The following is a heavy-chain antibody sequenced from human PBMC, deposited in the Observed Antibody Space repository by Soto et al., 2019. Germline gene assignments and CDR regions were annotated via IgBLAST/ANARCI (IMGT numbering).Heavy chain of an antibody. Sequence: QVQLVQSGAEVKKPGSSVKVSCTASGGTFSSYTISWVRQVPGQGLEWMGRIIPMLRMANFAQNFQGRVTMTGDESTSTAYMELSSLISEDTAVYYCATKYYSGSTHFDYWGQGTLVTVSS. CDR2: IIPMLRMA. CDR3: ATKYYSGSTHFDY. D-gene: IGHD3-10*01. J-gene: IGHJ4*02. CDR1: GGTFSSYT. V-gene: IGHV1-69*02.